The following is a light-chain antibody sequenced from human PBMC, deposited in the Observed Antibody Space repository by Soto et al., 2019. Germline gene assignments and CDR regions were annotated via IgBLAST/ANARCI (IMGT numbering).Light chain of an antibody. CDR2: DAS. CDR3: QQYNSYSLWT. V-gene: IGKV1-5*01. CDR1: QSISTW. Sequence: DIQMTQSPSTLSASVGDRVTITCRASQSISTWLAWYQQKPGKAPELLISDASSLESGVPLRFSSSGSGAEFTLTISSLQPDDFATYYCQQYNSYSLWTFGQGTKVEIK. J-gene: IGKJ1*01.